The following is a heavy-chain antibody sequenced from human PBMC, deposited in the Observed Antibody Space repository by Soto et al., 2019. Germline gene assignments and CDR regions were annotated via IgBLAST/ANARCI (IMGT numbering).Heavy chain of an antibody. CDR2: IHPSGGGT. CDR1: GYTFNTYY. Sequence: ASVKVSCKPSGYTFNTYYLHWVRQAPGQALEWMGVIHPSGGGTTYAQKFLGRVTVTRDTSTSTVFMELSSLRSDDTAVYYCARGGHIAVVTASFDYWGQGTLVTVPS. D-gene: IGHD2-21*02. CDR3: ARGGHIAVVTASFDY. J-gene: IGHJ4*02. V-gene: IGHV1-46*02.